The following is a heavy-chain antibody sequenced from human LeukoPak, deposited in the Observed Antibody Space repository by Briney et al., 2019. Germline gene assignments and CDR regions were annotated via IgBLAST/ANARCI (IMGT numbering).Heavy chain of an antibody. CDR2: ISWNSGSI. CDR3: AKDMKMLLGLGYFDY. D-gene: IGHD2-8*01. CDR1: GFTFDDYA. J-gene: IGHJ4*02. V-gene: IGHV3-9*01. Sequence: GRSLRLSCAASGFTFDDYAMHWVRQAPGKGLEWVSGISWNSGSIGYADSVKGRFTISRDNAKNSLYLQMNSLRAEDTALYYCAKDMKMLLGLGYFDYWGQGTLATVSS.